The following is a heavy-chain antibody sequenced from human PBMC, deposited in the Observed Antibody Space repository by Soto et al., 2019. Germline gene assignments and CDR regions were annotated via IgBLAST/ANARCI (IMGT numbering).Heavy chain of an antibody. Sequence: SETLSLTCTVSGGSFSSGAYHWSWARQHPGQGLEWIASISYRGITYSNPSLKSRLSMSVDTSKNQFSLNLTSVTAADTAVYHCARMSATGTRWFDPWGQGTLVTVSS. J-gene: IGHJ5*02. CDR3: ARMSATGTRWFDP. V-gene: IGHV4-31*03. CDR1: GGSFSSGAYH. D-gene: IGHD6-13*01. CDR2: ISYRGIT.